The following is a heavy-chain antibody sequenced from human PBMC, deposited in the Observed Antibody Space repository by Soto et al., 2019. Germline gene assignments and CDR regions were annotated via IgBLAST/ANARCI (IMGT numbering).Heavy chain of an antibody. J-gene: IGHJ4*02. CDR1: GFTFRSYV. CDR2: TSYDGSNK. D-gene: IGHD3-16*01. V-gene: IGHV3-30*19. CDR3: ARWGTTGGLDV. Sequence: QVQLVESGGGVVQPGTSLRLSCVGSGFTFRSYVIHWVRQAPGKGLEWVALTSYDGSNKYYDDSVKGRFTISRANSRNTVALEMGRARLEVTALYYCARWGTTGGLDVWGQGTLVSVSS.